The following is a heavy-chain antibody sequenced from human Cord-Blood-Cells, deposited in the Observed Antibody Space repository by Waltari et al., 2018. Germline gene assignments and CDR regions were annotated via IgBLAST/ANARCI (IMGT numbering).Heavy chain of an antibody. CDR3: ASSRLTAGLG. Sequence: QVQLVQSGAEVKKPGSSVKVSCKASVGTFSSYTIRWVRQAPGQGLEWMGRISPILGIANYAQKFQGRVTINADKSTSTAYMELSSLRSEDTAVYYCASSRLTAGLGWGQGTLVTVSS. CDR1: VGTFSSYT. J-gene: IGHJ4*02. CDR2: ISPILGIA. V-gene: IGHV1-69*02. D-gene: IGHD3-9*01.